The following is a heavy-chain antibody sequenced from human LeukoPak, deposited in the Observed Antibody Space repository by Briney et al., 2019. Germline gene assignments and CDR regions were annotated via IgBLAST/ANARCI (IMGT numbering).Heavy chain of an antibody. CDR3: ARRQFDSFGSDY. CDR1: GFTFSDYF. Sequence: GGSLRLSCAASGFTFSDYFMDWGRQAPGKELEWVGRSRDKATGYTTEYAASVRGRFTILRDDSKNSVYLQMNSLKTEDTAVYYCARRQFDSFGSDYWGQGTLVTVSA. CDR2: SRDKATGYTT. J-gene: IGHJ4*02. D-gene: IGHD3-22*01. V-gene: IGHV3-72*01.